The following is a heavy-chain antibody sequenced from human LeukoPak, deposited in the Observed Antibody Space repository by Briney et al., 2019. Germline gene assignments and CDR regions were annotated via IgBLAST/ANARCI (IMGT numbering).Heavy chain of an antibody. V-gene: IGHV3-53*01. Sequence: GETLRLSCAASGLTVCDNYMSWVRQVPGRGLEWVSVIYSSGGTFYTDSVKGRLTISRDCSKNTLHLQMNNLRVDDTAVYYCARDSNGPASWGQGTVVTVSS. CDR3: ARDSNGPAS. J-gene: IGHJ4*02. CDR2: IYSSGGT. D-gene: IGHD3-22*01. CDR1: GLTVCDNY.